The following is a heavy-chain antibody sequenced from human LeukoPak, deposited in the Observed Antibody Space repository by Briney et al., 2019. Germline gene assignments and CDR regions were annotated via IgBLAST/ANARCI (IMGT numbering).Heavy chain of an antibody. CDR3: ARGVGRFLGWLLRMDYFDY. D-gene: IGHD3-3*01. CDR1: GGSFSGYY. J-gene: IGHJ4*02. Sequence: SETLSLTCAVYGGSFSGYYWSWIRQPPGKGLEWIGEINHSGSTNYNPSLKSRVTISVDTSKNQFSLKLSSVAAADTAVYYCARGVGRFLGWLLRMDYFDYWGQGTLVTVSS. V-gene: IGHV4-34*01. CDR2: INHSGST.